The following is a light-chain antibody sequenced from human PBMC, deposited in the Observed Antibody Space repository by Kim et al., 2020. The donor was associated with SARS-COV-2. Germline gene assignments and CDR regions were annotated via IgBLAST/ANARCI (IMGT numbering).Light chain of an antibody. J-gene: IGLJ2*01. CDR1: SSDIGGHNY. CDR3: SSYASSGTLV. Sequence: QSALTQPASVSGSPGQSITISCTGTSSDIGGHNYVSWYQQHPGKAPKLMIYDVNNRPSGVSSRFSGSKSGNTASLTISGLQAEDEADYYCSSYASSGTLVFGGGTQLTVL. V-gene: IGLV2-14*03. CDR2: DVN.